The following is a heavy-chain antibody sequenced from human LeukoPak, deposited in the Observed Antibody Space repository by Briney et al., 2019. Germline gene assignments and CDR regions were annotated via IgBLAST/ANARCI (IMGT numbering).Heavy chain of an antibody. Sequence: GASVKVSCKASGYTFTSYGISWVRQAPGQGLEWMGWISAYNGNTNYAQKLQGRVTMTTDTSTSTAYMELRSLRSDDTAVYYCARDSFWYSVTRDAFDIWGQGTMVTVSS. V-gene: IGHV1-18*01. CDR2: ISAYNGNT. CDR3: ARDSFWYSVTRDAFDI. D-gene: IGHD6-13*01. CDR1: GYTFTSYG. J-gene: IGHJ3*02.